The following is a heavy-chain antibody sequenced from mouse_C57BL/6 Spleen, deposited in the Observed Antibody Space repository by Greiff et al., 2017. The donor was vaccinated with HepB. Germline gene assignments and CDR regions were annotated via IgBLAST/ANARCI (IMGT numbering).Heavy chain of an antibody. V-gene: IGHV14-1*01. Sequence: VQLQQSGAELVRPGASVKLSCTASGFNIKDYYMHWVKQRPEQGLEWIGRIDPEDGDTEYAPKFQGKATMTADTSSNTAYLQLSSLTSEDTAVYYCTTVVLRFGYYFDYWGQGTTLTVSS. J-gene: IGHJ2*01. D-gene: IGHD1-1*01. CDR3: TTVVLRFGYYFDY. CDR1: GFNIKDYY. CDR2: IDPEDGDT.